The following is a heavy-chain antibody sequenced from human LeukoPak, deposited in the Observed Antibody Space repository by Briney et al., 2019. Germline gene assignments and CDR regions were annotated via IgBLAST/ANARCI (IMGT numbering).Heavy chain of an antibody. CDR1: GGTFSSYA. Sequence: SVKVSCKASGGTFSSYAISWVRQAPGQGLEWMGGIIPIFGTANYAQKFQGRVTITTDESTSTAYMELSSLRSEDTAVYYCARDRCSSTSCQPYYYYYMDVWGKGTTVTVSS. D-gene: IGHD2-2*01. CDR2: IIPIFGTA. V-gene: IGHV1-69*05. J-gene: IGHJ6*03. CDR3: ARDRCSSTSCQPYYYYYMDV.